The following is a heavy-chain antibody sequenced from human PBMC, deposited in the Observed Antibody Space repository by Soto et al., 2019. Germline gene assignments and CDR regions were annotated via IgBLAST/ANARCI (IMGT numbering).Heavy chain of an antibody. V-gene: IGHV3-33*01. CDR2: IWYDGSNK. J-gene: IGHJ4*02. Sequence: QVQLVESGGGVVQPGRSLRLSCAASGFTFSSYGMHWVRQAPGKGLEWVAVIWYDGSNKYYADSVKGRFTISRDNSKNTLYLQMNSLRAEYTAVYYCARDDLTSYYLYWGQGTLVTVSS. CDR1: GFTFSSYG. CDR3: ARDDLTSYYLY. D-gene: IGHD3-10*01.